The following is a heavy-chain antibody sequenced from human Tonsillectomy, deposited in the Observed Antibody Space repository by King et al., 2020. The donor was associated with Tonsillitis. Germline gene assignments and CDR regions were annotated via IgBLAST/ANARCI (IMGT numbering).Heavy chain of an antibody. D-gene: IGHD6-6*01. V-gene: IGHV3-30*04. CDR1: GFTFSRYA. Sequence: VQLVESGGGVVQPGRSLRLSCAASGFTFSRYAMHWVRQAPGKGLEWLAVISYDGDNKYYAESVKGRFTISRDNSNTTLYVQMNSLRSEDTAVYYFARRSSSLGYYFDYWGQGTLVTVSS. CDR3: ARRSSSLGYYFDY. CDR2: ISYDGDNK. J-gene: IGHJ4*02.